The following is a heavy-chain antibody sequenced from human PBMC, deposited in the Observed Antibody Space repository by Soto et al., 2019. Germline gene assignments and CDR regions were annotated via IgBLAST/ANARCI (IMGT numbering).Heavy chain of an antibody. CDR3: ARSLFMVAPDNEPFDY. CDR2: ISNNSSVK. V-gene: IGHV3-48*02. Sequence: GGSLRLSCAVSGFTFSNYSINWVRQAPGKGLEWLSYISNNSSVKYYADSVKGRFTISRDNAKNSLYLQMNSLRDDDTAVYYCARSLFMVAPDNEPFDYWGQGTLVTVSS. CDR1: GFTFSNYS. D-gene: IGHD5-12*01. J-gene: IGHJ4*02.